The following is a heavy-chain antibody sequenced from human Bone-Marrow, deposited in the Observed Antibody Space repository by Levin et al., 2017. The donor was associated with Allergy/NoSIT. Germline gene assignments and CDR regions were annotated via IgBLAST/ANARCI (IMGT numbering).Heavy chain of an antibody. D-gene: IGHD4-17*01. J-gene: IGHJ6*02. Sequence: PGESLKISCKASGGTFSSYAISWVRQAPGQGLEWMGGIIPIFGTANYAQKFQGRVTITADESTSTAYMELSSLRSEDTAVYYCARARNLIPTVTTPYYYYGMDVWGQGTTVTVSS. V-gene: IGHV1-69*01. CDR2: IIPIFGTA. CDR1: GGTFSSYA. CDR3: ARARNLIPTVTTPYYYYGMDV.